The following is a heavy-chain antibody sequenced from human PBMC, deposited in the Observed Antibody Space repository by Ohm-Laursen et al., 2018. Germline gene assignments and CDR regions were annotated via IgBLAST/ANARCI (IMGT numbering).Heavy chain of an antibody. Sequence: SVKVSCKASGYTFINYGISWVRQAPGQGLEWMGWINPYKDNTNYAQKFQGRVTMTRDTSISTAYMELSRLRSDDTAVYYCGKGRSGGTGHGNWFDPWGQGTLVTVSS. D-gene: IGHD3-10*01. V-gene: IGHV1-18*01. CDR3: GKGRSGGTGHGNWFDP. J-gene: IGHJ5*02. CDR1: GYTFINYG. CDR2: INPYKDNT.